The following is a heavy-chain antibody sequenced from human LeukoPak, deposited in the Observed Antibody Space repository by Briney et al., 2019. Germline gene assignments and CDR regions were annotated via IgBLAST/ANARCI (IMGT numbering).Heavy chain of an antibody. Sequence: GGSLRLSCAASGFTVSSNYMSWVRQAPGKGLEWVSVIYSGGSTYYADSEKGRFTISRDNSKNTLYLQMNSLRAEDTAVYYCARVRLVQYYYYGMDVWGQGTTVTVSS. J-gene: IGHJ6*02. CDR1: GFTVSSNY. CDR3: ARVRLVQYYYYGMDV. V-gene: IGHV3-53*01. CDR2: IYSGGST. D-gene: IGHD6-6*01.